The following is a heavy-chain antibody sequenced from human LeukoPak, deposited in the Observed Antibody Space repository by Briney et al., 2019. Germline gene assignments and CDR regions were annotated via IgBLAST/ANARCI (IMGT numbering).Heavy chain of an antibody. V-gene: IGHV4-39*01. CDR1: GDSMSSSHYC. J-gene: IGHJ4*02. CDR2: IYYSGST. Sequence: SETLSLTCTVSGDSMSSSHYCWGWIRQPPGKGLEWIGSIYYSGSTYYNPSLKSRVTISVDTSKNQFSLKLSSVTAADTAVYYCARNRGSYGGVDYWGQEPRVPVSS. D-gene: IGHD1-26*01. CDR3: ARNRGSYGGVDY.